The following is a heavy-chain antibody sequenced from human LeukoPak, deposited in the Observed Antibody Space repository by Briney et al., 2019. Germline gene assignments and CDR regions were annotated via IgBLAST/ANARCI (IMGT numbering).Heavy chain of an antibody. CDR1: GGPFSGYY. Sequence: PSETLSLTCAVYGGPFSGYYWSWIRQPPGKGLEWIGEINHSGSTNYNPSLKSRVTISVDTSKNQFSLKLSSVTAADAAVYYCARGGYYYDSSGYLSKFDYWGQGTLVTVSS. CDR3: ARGGYYYDSSGYLSKFDY. D-gene: IGHD3-22*01. CDR2: INHSGST. J-gene: IGHJ4*02. V-gene: IGHV4-34*01.